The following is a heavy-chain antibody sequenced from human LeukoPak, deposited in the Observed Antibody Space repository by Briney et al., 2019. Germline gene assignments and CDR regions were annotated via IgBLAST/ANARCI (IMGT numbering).Heavy chain of an antibody. CDR3: AKGPRVNSGYHPDY. D-gene: IGHD3-22*01. CDR1: GFTFSSYA. Sequence: PGGSLRLSCAASGFTFSSYAMTWVRQAPGKGLERVSTITGSDDATYYAGSVKGRFTISRDYSRNTVYLQLNSLRAEDSAMYYCAKGPRVNSGYHPDYWGQGTLVTVSS. V-gene: IGHV3-23*01. J-gene: IGHJ4*02. CDR2: ITGSDDAT.